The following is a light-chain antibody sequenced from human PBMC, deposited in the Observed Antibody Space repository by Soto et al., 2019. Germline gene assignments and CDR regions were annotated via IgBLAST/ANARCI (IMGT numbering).Light chain of an antibody. CDR1: NMGSKS. Sequence: SYELTQTPSVSVAPGKTARITCGGNNMGSKSVHWYQQKPGQAPVLVIYYNSDRPSGIPERFSGSKSGNTATLTISRVEAGDEADYYCQVWDRSSDHVVFGGGTKVTVL. J-gene: IGLJ2*01. CDR3: QVWDRSSDHVV. CDR2: YNS. V-gene: IGLV3-21*04.